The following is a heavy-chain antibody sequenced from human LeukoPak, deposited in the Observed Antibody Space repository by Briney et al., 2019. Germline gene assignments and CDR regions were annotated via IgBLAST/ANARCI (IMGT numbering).Heavy chain of an antibody. D-gene: IGHD6-13*01. CDR3: ARAPIASAASGGDS. CDR2: ITSRSSYT. Sequence: GGSLRLSCAASGFTFSSDSMNWVRQAPGKGLEWVSSITSRSSYTYYADSMKGRFTISRDNAKNSLYLQMNSLRAEHTAIYYCARAPIASAASGGDSWGQGTLVTVSS. J-gene: IGHJ4*02. CDR1: GFTFSSDS. V-gene: IGHV3-21*01.